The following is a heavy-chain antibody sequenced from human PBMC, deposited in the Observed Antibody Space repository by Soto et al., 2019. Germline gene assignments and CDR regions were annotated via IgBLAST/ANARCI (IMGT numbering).Heavy chain of an antibody. Sequence: QVQLVESGGGVVQPGRSLRLSCAASGFTFSSYGMHWVRQAPGKGLEWVAVIWYDGSNKYYADSVKGRFTISRDNSKNTLYLQMNSLRAEDTAVYYCARDRGYCSSTSPLFGGCYYYGMDVWGQGTTVTVSS. D-gene: IGHD2-2*01. J-gene: IGHJ6*02. CDR3: ARDRGYCSSTSPLFGGCYYYGMDV. CDR2: IWYDGSNK. V-gene: IGHV3-33*01. CDR1: GFTFSSYG.